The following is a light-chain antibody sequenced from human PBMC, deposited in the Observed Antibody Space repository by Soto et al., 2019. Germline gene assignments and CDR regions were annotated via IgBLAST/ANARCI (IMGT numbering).Light chain of an antibody. CDR1: QSISSW. V-gene: IGKV1-5*01. CDR2: DAS. Sequence: LQMTQSPSTLSASVGDRVTITCRASQSISSWLAWYQQKPGKAPKLLIYDASSLESGVPSRFSGSGSGTEFTLTISSLQPDDFATYYCQQYNSYLWTFGQGTKVEIK. CDR3: QQYNSYLWT. J-gene: IGKJ1*01.